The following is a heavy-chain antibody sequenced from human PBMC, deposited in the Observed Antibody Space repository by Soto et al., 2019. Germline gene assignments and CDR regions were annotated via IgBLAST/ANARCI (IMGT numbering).Heavy chain of an antibody. V-gene: IGHV3-49*04. J-gene: IGHJ6*02. CDR3: TRAAVVAVGYYYGMDV. D-gene: IGHD2-15*01. CDR1: GCTFGDYA. Sequence: GGSLRLSCTASGCTFGDYAMSWARQAPGKGLEWVGFIRSKAYGGTTEYAASVKGRFTISRDDSKSIAYLQMNSLKTEDTAVYYCTRAAVVAVGYYYGMDVWGQGTTVTVSS. CDR2: IRSKAYGGTT.